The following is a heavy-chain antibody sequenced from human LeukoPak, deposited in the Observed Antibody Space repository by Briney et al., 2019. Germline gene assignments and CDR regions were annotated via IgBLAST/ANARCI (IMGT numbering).Heavy chain of an antibody. Sequence: GGSLRLSCAASGFTFSSYAMHWVRQAPGKGLEWVAVISYDGSNKYYADSVKGRFTISRDNPENTLYLQMNSLRAEDTAVYYCARDGPDAVIDYWGQETLVTVSS. J-gene: IGHJ4*02. CDR1: GFTFSSYA. CDR3: ARDGPDAVIDY. V-gene: IGHV3-30*04. CDR2: ISYDGSNK.